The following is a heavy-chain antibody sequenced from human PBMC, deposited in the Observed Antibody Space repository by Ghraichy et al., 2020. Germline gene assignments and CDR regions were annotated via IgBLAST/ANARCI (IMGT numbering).Heavy chain of an antibody. V-gene: IGHV4-59*01. D-gene: IGHD2-15*01. CDR3: AREDATAIIFDY. CDR2: IYYSGST. J-gene: IGHJ4*02. Sequence: GSLSLTCTVSGGSISSYYWSWIRQPPGKGLEWIGYIYYSGSTNYNPSLKSRVTISVDTSKNQFSLKLSSVTAADTAVYYCAREDATAIIFDYWGQGTLVTVSS. CDR1: GGSISSYY.